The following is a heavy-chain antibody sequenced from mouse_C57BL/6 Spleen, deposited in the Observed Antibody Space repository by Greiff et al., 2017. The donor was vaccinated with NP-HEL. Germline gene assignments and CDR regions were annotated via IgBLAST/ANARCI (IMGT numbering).Heavy chain of an antibody. D-gene: IGHD1-1*01. CDR2: ISYDGSN. V-gene: IGHV3-6*01. J-gene: IGHJ1*03. Sequence: VQLKESGPGLVKPSQSLSLTCSVTGYSITSGYYWNWIRQFPGNKLEWMGYISYDGSNNYNPSLKNRISITRDTSKNQFFLKLNSVTTEDTATYYCAREGYGSGYFDVWGTGTTVTVSS. CDR3: AREGYGSGYFDV. CDR1: GYSITSGYY.